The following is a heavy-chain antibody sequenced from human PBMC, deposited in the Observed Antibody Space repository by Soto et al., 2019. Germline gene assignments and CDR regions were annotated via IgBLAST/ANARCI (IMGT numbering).Heavy chain of an antibody. Sequence: QVQLVESGGGVVQPGRSLRLSCAASGFTFSSYAMHCVRQAPGKGLEWVALISYDGSNKYYADSVKGRFTISRDNSKNTLYLQMNSLRPEDTAVYHCARDQGGTTLYYHGMDVWGQGTTVTVSS. CDR3: ARDQGGTTLYYHGMDV. D-gene: IGHD1-7*01. CDR2: ISYDGSNK. CDR1: GFTFSSYA. V-gene: IGHV3-30-3*01. J-gene: IGHJ6*02.